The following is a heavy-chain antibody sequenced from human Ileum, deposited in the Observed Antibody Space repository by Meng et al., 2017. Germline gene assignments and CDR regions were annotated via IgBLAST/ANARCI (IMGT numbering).Heavy chain of an antibody. Sequence: QVQLQESGPGLLKPSGTLSLTSAVSGDSISSRDWWSWVRQPPGKGLEWIGEISQESGRTNYNPSLKSRVTISLDKSKNQFSLNLNSVTAADTAVYYCVRNEGYSLGDWGQGTLVTVSS. J-gene: IGHJ4*02. CDR2: ISQESGRT. CDR3: VRNEGYSLGD. CDR1: GDSISSRDW. D-gene: IGHD2-21*01. V-gene: IGHV4-4*02.